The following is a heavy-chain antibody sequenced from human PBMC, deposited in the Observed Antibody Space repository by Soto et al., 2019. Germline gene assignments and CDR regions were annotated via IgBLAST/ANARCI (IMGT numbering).Heavy chain of an antibody. CDR3: AITTSTVSYWFDP. CDR2: IKEDGTEQ. CDR1: GSSFSCYL. Sequence: GGSLRLSCAASGSSFSCYLMSWVRQAPGKGPEWVANIKEDGTEQHYVDSVKGRFTISRDNSENSLFLQMNNLRAEDSAIYYCAITTSTVSYWFDPWGPGTQVTVSS. J-gene: IGHJ5*02. V-gene: IGHV3-7*03. D-gene: IGHD4-4*01.